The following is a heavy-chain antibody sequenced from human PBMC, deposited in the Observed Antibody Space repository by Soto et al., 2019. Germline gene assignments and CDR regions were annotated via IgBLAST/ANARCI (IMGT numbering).Heavy chain of an antibody. V-gene: IGHV1-69*13. Sequence: SVKVSCKASGGTFSSYAISWVRQAPGQGLEWMGGIIPIFGTANYAQKFQGRVTITADESTSTAYMELSSLRSEDTAVYYCANQGGGIVLVPAATYYYGMDVWGQGTTVTVSS. CDR3: ANQGGGIVLVPAATYYYGMDV. CDR2: IIPIFGTA. J-gene: IGHJ6*02. CDR1: GGTFSSYA. D-gene: IGHD2-2*01.